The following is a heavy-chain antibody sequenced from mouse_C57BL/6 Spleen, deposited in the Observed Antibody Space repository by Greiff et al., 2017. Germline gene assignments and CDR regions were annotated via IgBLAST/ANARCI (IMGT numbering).Heavy chain of an antibody. D-gene: IGHD1-1*02. CDR2: IDPSDSET. Sequence: QVHLQQPGAELVRPGSSVKLSCKASGYTFTSYWMHWVKQRPIQGLEWIGNIDPSDSETHYNQKFKDKATLTVDKSSSTPYMQLSSLTSEDSAVYYCAGRIYYDGGSWRDDAMDYWGQGTSVTVSS. J-gene: IGHJ4*01. CDR3: AGRIYYDGGSWRDDAMDY. V-gene: IGHV1-52*01. CDR1: GYTFTSYW.